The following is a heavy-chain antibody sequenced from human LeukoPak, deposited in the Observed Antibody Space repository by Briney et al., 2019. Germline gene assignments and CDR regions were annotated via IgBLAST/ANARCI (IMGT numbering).Heavy chain of an antibody. D-gene: IGHD7-27*01. Sequence: PGRSLRLSCAASGFTFDDYAMHWVRQAPGKGLEWVSGISWNSGSIGYADSVKGRFTISRDNAKNSLYLQMNSLRAEDTALYYCAKALTGVFGYWGQGTLVTVSS. CDR3: AKALTGVFGY. V-gene: IGHV3-9*01. J-gene: IGHJ4*02. CDR2: ISWNSGSI. CDR1: GFTFDDYA.